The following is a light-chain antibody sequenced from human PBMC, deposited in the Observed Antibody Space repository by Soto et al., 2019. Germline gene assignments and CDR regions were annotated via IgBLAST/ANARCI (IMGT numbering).Light chain of an antibody. Sequence: QSALTQPPSASGSPGQSVAISCTGTSSDVGGYNYVSWYQQHPGKAPKLMIYEGSKRPSGVSDRFSGSKSGNTASLTISGLQAEDEADYFCCSYAGGSNVFGTGTKLTVL. J-gene: IGLJ1*01. CDR2: EGS. CDR3: CSYAGGSNV. CDR1: SSDVGGYNY. V-gene: IGLV2-8*01.